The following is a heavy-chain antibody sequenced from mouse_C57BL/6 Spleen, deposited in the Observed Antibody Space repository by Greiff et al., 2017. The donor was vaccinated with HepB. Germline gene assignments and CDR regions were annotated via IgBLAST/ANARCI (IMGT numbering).Heavy chain of an antibody. V-gene: IGHV1-69*01. J-gene: IGHJ2*01. D-gene: IGHD1-1*01. CDR3: ARSLLTTVVAFDY. Sequence: QVQLQQPGAELVMPGASVKLSCKASCYTFTSYWMPWVKQRPGQGLEWIGEIDPSDSYTNYNQKFKGKSTLTVDKSSSTAYMQLSSLTSEDSAVYNCARSLLTTVVAFDYWGQGTTLTVSS. CDR2: IDPSDSYT. CDR1: CYTFTSYW.